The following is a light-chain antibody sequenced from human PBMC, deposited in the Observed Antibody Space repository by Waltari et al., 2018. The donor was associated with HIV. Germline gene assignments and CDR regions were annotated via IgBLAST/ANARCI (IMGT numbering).Light chain of an antibody. Sequence: QSVLTQPPSVSGAPAPGVTIPCTGSSPNLGAAADVHGYRHLPGTAPKLLIHENNKRPSGVPDRFSGSRSGTSASLAISGLQADDEADYYCQSYDSTLSGPRVFGTGTKVTVL. CDR1: SPNLGAAAD. V-gene: IGLV1-40*01. J-gene: IGLJ1*01. CDR2: ENN. CDR3: QSYDSTLSGPRV.